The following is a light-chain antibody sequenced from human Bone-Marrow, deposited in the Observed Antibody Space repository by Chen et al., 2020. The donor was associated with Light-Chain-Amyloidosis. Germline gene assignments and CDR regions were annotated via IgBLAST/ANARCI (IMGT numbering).Light chain of an antibody. CDR3: GEWEDGLSGPV. J-gene: IGLJ2*01. CDR1: NSNTGGNY. Sequence: HSALTQSPSASGTPGQRVTISCSGDNSNTGGNYVYWYHQVPGTAPKLLIYRNNLRPSGVPDRFAGSKSGAAATLAISGLRADDEADYYCGEWEDGLSGPVFDGGTRLTVL. CDR2: RNN. V-gene: IGLV1-47*01.